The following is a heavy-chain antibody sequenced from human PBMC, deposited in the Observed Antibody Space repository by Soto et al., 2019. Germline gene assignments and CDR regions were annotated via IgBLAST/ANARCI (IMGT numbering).Heavy chain of an antibody. CDR3: ARDGGRAADGTYHYYYGMDV. V-gene: IGHV3-7*03. D-gene: IGHD6-13*01. Sequence: GGSLRLSCAASGFTFSSYWMSWVRQAPGKGLEWVANIKQDGSEKYYVDSVKGRFTISRDNAKNSLYLQMNSLRAEDTAVYYCARDGGRAADGTYHYYYGMDVWGQGTTVTVSS. CDR2: IKQDGSEK. CDR1: GFTFSSYW. J-gene: IGHJ6*02.